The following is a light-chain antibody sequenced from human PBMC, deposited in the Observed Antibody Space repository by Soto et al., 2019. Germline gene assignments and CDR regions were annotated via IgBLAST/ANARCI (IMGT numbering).Light chain of an antibody. Sequence: QSALTQPASVSGSPGQSITISCTGTSSDVGGYNYVSWYQQHPGKAPKLMIYEVSNRPSGVSNRFSGSKSGTSASLAITGLQAEDEADYYCQSYDSGLIGLTFGTGTKLTVL. V-gene: IGLV2-14*01. J-gene: IGLJ2*01. CDR3: QSYDSGLIGLT. CDR1: SSDVGGYNY. CDR2: EVS.